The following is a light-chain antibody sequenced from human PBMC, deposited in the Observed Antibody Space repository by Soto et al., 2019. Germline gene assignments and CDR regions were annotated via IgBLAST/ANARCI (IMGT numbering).Light chain of an antibody. J-gene: IGLJ1*01. CDR3: CSYATVNTFV. CDR2: EDN. Sequence: QSVLTQPASVSGSPGQSITISCTGTSSDVGTYNLVSWYQQHPGKAPKLLISEDNKRPSGVSNRSSGSKSGNTASLSISGLQAEDEADYYCCSYATVNTFVFGTGTKVTVL. V-gene: IGLV2-23*02. CDR1: SSDVGTYNL.